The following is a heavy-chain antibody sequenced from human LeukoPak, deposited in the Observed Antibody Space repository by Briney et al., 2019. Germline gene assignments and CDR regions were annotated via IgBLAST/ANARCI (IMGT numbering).Heavy chain of an antibody. V-gene: IGHV3-23*01. Sequence: GGSLRLSCAASGFTFSNYAMSWVRQAPGKGLEWVSAISGSASSTYHADSVKGRFTISRDNSKNTLYLQMNSLRADDTAVYYCAMKAVPRPRLHDPLDFWGQGTVVSVSS. CDR1: GFTFSNYA. CDR2: ISGSASST. CDR3: AMKAVPRPRLHDPLDF. J-gene: IGHJ3*01. D-gene: IGHD5-24*01.